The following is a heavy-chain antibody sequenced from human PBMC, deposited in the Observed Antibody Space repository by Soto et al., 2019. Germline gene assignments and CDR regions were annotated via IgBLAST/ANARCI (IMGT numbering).Heavy chain of an antibody. V-gene: IGHV3-11*03. Sequence: PGGSLRLSCEGSGFTFSDYYISWIRQAPGKGLEWISYSSNSGTFSRYADSVKGRFSISRDNTKNLLYLQMNSLRADDTGVYYCSRLPTLVVPAALILATWGQGTRVTVSS. CDR3: SRLPTLVVPAALILAT. CDR2: SSNSGTFS. D-gene: IGHD2-2*01. CDR1: GFTFSDYY. J-gene: IGHJ5*02.